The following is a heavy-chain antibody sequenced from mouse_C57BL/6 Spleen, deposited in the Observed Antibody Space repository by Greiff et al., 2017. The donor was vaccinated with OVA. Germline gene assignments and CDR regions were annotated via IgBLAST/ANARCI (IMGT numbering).Heavy chain of an antibody. D-gene: IGHD1-1*01. J-gene: IGHJ2*01. V-gene: IGHV1-15*01. CDR3: TRSPTVVASFDY. CDR2: IDPETGGT. Sequence: QVQLKESGAELVRPGASVTLSCKASGYTFTDYEMHWVKQTPVHGLEWIGAIDPETGGTAYNQKFKGKAILTADKSSSTAYMELRSRTSEDSAVYYCTRSPTVVASFDYWGQGTTLTVSS. CDR1: GYTFTDYE.